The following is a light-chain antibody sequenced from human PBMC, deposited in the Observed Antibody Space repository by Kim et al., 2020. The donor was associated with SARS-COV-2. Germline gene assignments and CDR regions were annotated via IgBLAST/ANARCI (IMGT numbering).Light chain of an antibody. Sequence: ARLTDGGTKIGSKGVHWYQQEPGQAPALVIDYDTDRPSGIPERFSGSNSGNTATLTISRVEAGDEADYYCQVWDSSRDHRGYVFGTGTKVTVL. CDR2: YDT. CDR3: QVWDSSRDHRGYV. V-gene: IGLV3-21*04. J-gene: IGLJ1*01. CDR1: KIGSKG.